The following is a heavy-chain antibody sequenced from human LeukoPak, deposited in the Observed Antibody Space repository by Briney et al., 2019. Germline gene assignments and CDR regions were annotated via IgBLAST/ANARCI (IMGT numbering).Heavy chain of an antibody. J-gene: IGHJ3*02. CDR2: IYSGGST. CDR3: ARDLYDSSGYYYPLDAFDI. Sequence: GGSPRLSCAASGFTVSSNYMSWVRQAPGKGLEWVSVIYSGGSTYYADSVKGRFTISRDNSKNTLYLQMNSLRAEDTAVYYCARDLYDSSGYYYPLDAFDIWGQGTMVTVSS. V-gene: IGHV3-66*01. CDR1: GFTVSSNY. D-gene: IGHD3-22*01.